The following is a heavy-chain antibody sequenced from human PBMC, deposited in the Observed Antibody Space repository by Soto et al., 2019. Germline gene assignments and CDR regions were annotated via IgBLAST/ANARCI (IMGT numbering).Heavy chain of an antibody. Sequence: SVKVSCKASGGTFSSYAISWVRQAPGQGLEWMGGIIPIFGTANYAQKFQGRVTITADESTSTAYMELSSLRSVDTATYHCAHSPLREDFWSPSGSTGSSWFDPWGQGTLVTVSS. CDR3: AHSPLREDFWSPSGSTGSSWFDP. D-gene: IGHD3-3*01. CDR2: IIPIFGTA. J-gene: IGHJ5*02. V-gene: IGHV1-69*13. CDR1: GGTFSSYA.